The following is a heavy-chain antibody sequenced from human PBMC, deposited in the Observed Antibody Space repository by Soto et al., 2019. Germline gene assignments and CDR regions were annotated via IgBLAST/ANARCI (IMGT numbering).Heavy chain of an antibody. V-gene: IGHV3-48*03. CDR1: GFTFSGFA. J-gene: IGHJ4*02. D-gene: IGHD3-22*01. CDR2: ISNGGKTV. Sequence: GGSLRLSCAASGFTFSGFAIHWVRQAPGKGLEWVANISNGGKTVSYADSVKGRFTTSRDNAKNSLFLHINSLRGEDSALYYCARGPYFDNSGYFLLEYWGQGTLVTVSS. CDR3: ARGPYFDNSGYFLLEY.